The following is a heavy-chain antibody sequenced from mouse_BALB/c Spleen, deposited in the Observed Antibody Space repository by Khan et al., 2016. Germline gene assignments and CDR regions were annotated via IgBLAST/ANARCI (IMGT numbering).Heavy chain of an antibody. CDR1: GDSITSGY. CDR2: ISYSGNT. Sequence: EVELVESGPSLVKPSQTLSLTCSVTGDSITSGYWNWIRKFPGNKLEYMGYISYSGNTYYNPSLKSRISITRDTSKNQYYLQLNSVTTEDTATYYCARKDYYGSHVDYWGPGTSVTVSS. J-gene: IGHJ4*01. V-gene: IGHV3-8*02. CDR3: ARKDYYGSHVDY. D-gene: IGHD1-1*01.